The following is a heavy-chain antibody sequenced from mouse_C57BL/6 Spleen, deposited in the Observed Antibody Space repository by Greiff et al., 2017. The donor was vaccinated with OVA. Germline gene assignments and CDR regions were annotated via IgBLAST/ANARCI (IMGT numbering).Heavy chain of an antibody. CDR2: IDPEDGDT. J-gene: IGHJ3*01. V-gene: IGHV14-1*01. Sequence: VQLKQSGAELVRPGASVKLSCTASGFNIKDYYMHWVKQRPEQGLEWIGRIDPEDGDTEYAPKFQGKATMTADTSSNTAYLQLSSLTSEDTAVYYCTTFYGSPWFAYWGQGTLVTVSA. CDR1: GFNIKDYY. D-gene: IGHD1-1*01. CDR3: TTFYGSPWFAY.